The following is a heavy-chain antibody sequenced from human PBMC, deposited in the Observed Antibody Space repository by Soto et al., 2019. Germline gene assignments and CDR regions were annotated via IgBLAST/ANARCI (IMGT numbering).Heavy chain of an antibody. V-gene: IGHV3-23*01. CDR1: GFTFSSYA. J-gene: IGHJ4*02. D-gene: IGHD6-19*01. CDR3: AKDPRYSSGWYVNYFDY. CDR2: ISGSSGNT. Sequence: GGSLRLSCAASGFTFSSYAMSWVRQAPGKGLEWVSGISGSSGNTYYADSVKGRFTISRDNSKNTLYLQMNSLRAEDTAVYYCAKDPRYSSGWYVNYFDYWGQGTLVTVSS.